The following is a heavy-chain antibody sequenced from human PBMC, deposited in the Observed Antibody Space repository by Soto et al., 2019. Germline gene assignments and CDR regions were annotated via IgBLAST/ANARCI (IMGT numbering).Heavy chain of an antibody. CDR1: GYTFTSYG. CDR2: ISAYNGNT. V-gene: IGHV1-18*01. Sequence: ASVKVSCKASGYTFTSYGISWVRQAPGQGLEWMGWISAYNGNTNYAQKLQGRVTMTTDTSTSTAYMELRSLRSDDTAVYYCARDLAQLRYFDWLPNLPYYYYGMDVWGQGTTVTVSS. CDR3: ARDLAQLRYFDWLPNLPYYYYGMDV. D-gene: IGHD3-9*01. J-gene: IGHJ6*02.